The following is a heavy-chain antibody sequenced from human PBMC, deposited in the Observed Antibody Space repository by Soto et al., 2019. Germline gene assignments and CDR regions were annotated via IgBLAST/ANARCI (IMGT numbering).Heavy chain of an antibody. D-gene: IGHD2-15*01. CDR2: INIDGSST. Sequence: EVQLVESGVGLVQPGGSLRLSCAASGFTFSSYWMHWVRQAPGKGLVWVSRINIDGSSTSYADSVKGRFTISRDNAKNTLYLQMNSLRAEDTAVYFCSRGGYCSGGICYSTYYGMDVWGQGTTVTVSS. V-gene: IGHV3-74*01. CDR3: SRGGYCSGGICYSTYYGMDV. CDR1: GFTFSSYW. J-gene: IGHJ6*02.